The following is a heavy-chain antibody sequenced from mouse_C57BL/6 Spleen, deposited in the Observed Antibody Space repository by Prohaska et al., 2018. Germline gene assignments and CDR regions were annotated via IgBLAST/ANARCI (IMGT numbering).Heavy chain of an antibody. Sequence: KISCKASGYTFTDYYMNWVKQSHGKSLEWIGDINPNNGGTSYNQKFKGKATLTVDKSSSTAYMELRSLTSEDSAVYYCASPIYYVYDVYYFDYWGQGTTLTVSS. D-gene: IGHD2-2*01. CDR2: INPNNGGT. V-gene: IGHV1-26*01. CDR3: ASPIYYVYDVYYFDY. CDR1: GYTFTDYY. J-gene: IGHJ2*01.